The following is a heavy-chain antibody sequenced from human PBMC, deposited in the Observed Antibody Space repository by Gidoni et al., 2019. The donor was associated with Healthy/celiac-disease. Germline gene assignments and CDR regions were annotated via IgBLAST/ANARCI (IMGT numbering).Heavy chain of an antibody. CDR1: GFTFSSYG. J-gene: IGHJ4*02. Sequence: QVQLVESGGGVVQPGRSLRLSCAASGFTFSSYGMHWVRQAPGKGLEWVAVIWYDGSNKYYADSVKGRFTISRDNSKNTLYLQMNSLRAEDTAVYYCARARRPESDRGVIGYWGQGTLVTVSS. CDR2: IWYDGSNK. CDR3: ARARRPESDRGVIGY. V-gene: IGHV3-33*01. D-gene: IGHD3-10*01.